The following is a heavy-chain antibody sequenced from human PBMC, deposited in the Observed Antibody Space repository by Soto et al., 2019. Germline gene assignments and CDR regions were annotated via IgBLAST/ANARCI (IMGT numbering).Heavy chain of an antibody. CDR2: IYYSGST. CDR3: ARERRDGYPEDNWFDP. D-gene: IGHD5-12*01. J-gene: IGHJ5*02. V-gene: IGHV4-39*01. CDR1: GGSISSSSYY. Sequence: PXGTLSLTCTVSGGSISSSSYYWGWIRQPPGKGLEWIGSIYYSGSTYYNPSLKSRVTISVDTSKNQFSLKLSSVTAADTAVYYCARERRDGYPEDNWFDPWGQGTLVTVSS.